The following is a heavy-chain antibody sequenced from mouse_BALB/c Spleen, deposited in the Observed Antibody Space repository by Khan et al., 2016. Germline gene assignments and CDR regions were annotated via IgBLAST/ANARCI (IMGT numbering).Heavy chain of an antibody. CDR1: GFNIKDTY. V-gene: IGHV14-3*02. Sequence: MQLEESGAELVKPGASVKLSCTASGFNIKDTYMHWVKQRPEQGLEWIGRIDPANVNTKYDPKFQGKATITADTSSNTAYLQLSSLTSGDTAVYYCTREGYYPYWGQGTTLTVSS. D-gene: IGHD2-3*01. CDR3: TREGYYPY. CDR2: IDPANVNT. J-gene: IGHJ2*01.